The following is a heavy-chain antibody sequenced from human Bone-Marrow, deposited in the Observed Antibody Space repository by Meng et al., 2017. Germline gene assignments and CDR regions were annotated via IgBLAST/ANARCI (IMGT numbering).Heavy chain of an antibody. V-gene: IGHV1-2*06. Sequence: ASVKVSCKASGGTFSSYAISWVRRAPGQGLEWIGRINPKSGDTHYAQRFQGRVTMTGDTSISTAYMELSGLRSDDTAMYYCARDEDISAAGKLFGDYWGQGTLVTVSS. J-gene: IGHJ4*02. CDR2: INPKSGDT. CDR3: ARDEDISAAGKLFGDY. D-gene: IGHD6-13*01. CDR1: GGTFSSYA.